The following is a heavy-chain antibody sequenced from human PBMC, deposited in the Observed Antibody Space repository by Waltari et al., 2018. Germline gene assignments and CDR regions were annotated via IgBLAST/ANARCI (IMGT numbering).Heavy chain of an antibody. D-gene: IGHD4-17*01. CDR3: ASVGPTEVALVDTQH. CDR1: GYIFTTHS. J-gene: IGHJ1*01. CDR2: INPSGGNT. V-gene: IGHV1-46*01. Sequence: QVQLVQSGAEMKKPGASVKVSCKASGYIFTTHSMHWVQRAPAQALEWMGWAPGKGLEWMGIINPSGGNTNYAQKFQGRVTMTSDTSTSTVYMELIGLRSDDTAVYYLASVGPTEVALVDTQHWGQGTLLTVSS.